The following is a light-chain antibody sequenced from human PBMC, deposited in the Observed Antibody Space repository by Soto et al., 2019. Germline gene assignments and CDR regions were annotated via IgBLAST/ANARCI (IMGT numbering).Light chain of an antibody. CDR2: GIS. Sequence: ESVLTQSPGTLSLSPGERATLSCRASQSVTNRYFAWYQQRPGQAPRLLIYGISNRATGIPDRFSGSGSGTDFTLTISRLEPEDFVVYYCQQYGTKVSFGPGTKVDIK. CDR1: QSVTNRY. V-gene: IGKV3-20*01. CDR3: QQYGTKVS. J-gene: IGKJ3*01.